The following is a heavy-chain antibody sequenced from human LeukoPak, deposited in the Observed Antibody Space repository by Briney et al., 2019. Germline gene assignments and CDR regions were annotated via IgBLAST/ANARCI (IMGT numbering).Heavy chain of an antibody. V-gene: IGHV3-73*01. CDR2: IRSTANGYAT. J-gene: IGHJ4*02. CDR1: GFTFSDYY. Sequence: GGSLRLSCAASGFTFSDYYMSWIRQASGKGLEWVGRIRSTANGYATAYATSVKGRFTISRDDSKNTAYLQMDSLKTEDTAVYYCTGNYYGSGSYADFDYWGQGTLVTVSS. D-gene: IGHD3-10*01. CDR3: TGNYYGSGSYADFDY.